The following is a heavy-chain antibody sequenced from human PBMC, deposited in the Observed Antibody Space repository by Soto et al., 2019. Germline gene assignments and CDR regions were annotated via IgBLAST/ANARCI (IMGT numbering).Heavy chain of an antibody. D-gene: IGHD1-7*01. CDR3: ATVWHVTGTTWYYYGMDV. CDR1: GYTLTELS. V-gene: IGHV1-24*01. CDR2: FDPEDGET. Sequence: ASVKVSCKVSGYTLTELSMHWVRQAPGKGLEWMGGFDPEDGETIYAQKFQGRVTMTEDTSTDTAYMELSSLRSEDTAVYYCATVWHVTGTTWYYYGMDVWGQGTTVTVS. J-gene: IGHJ6*02.